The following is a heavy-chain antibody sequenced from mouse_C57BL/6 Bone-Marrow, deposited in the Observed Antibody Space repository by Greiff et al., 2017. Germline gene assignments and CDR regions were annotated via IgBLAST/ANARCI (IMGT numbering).Heavy chain of an antibody. V-gene: IGHV5-6*01. D-gene: IGHD4-1*01. CDR2: ISSGGSYT. CDR1: GFTFSSYG. J-gene: IGHJ4*01. Sequence: EVQLVESGGDLVKPGGSLKLSCAASGFTFSSYGMSWVRQTPDKRLEWVATISSGGSYTYYPDSVKGRFTISRDNAKNTLYLQMSSLKSEDTAMYYCARQKLGLEYYAMDYWGQGTSVTVSS. CDR3: ARQKLGLEYYAMDY.